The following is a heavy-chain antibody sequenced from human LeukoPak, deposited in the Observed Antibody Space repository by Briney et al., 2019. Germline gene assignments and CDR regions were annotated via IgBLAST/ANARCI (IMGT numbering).Heavy chain of an antibody. V-gene: IGHV3-33*01. CDR3: ARGTYYNGSGRCSMDV. J-gene: IGHJ6*04. CDR1: GFTFSSYG. CDR2: IWYDGTNE. D-gene: IGHD3-10*01. Sequence: PGRSLRLSCAASGFTFSSYGMNWVRQAPGKGLEWVALIWYDGTNEYYGDSVKGRFTISRDNSKSTLYLQMNSLRAEDTAVYYCARGTYYNGSGRCSMDVWGKGTTVIVSS.